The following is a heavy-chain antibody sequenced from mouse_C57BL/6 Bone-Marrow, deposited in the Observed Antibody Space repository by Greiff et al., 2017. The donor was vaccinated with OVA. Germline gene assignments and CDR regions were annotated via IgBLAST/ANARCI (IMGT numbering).Heavy chain of an antibody. J-gene: IGHJ3*01. Sequence: VQLQQSGAELVKPGASVKMSCKASGYTFTSYWITWVKQRPGQGLEWIGDIYPGSGSTNYNEKFKSKATLTVDTSSSTAYMQLSSLTSEDSAVYYCASRLRRRAWFAYWGQGTLVTVSA. CDR3: ASRLRRRAWFAY. CDR1: GYTFTSYW. D-gene: IGHD2-12*01. V-gene: IGHV1-55*01. CDR2: IYPGSGST.